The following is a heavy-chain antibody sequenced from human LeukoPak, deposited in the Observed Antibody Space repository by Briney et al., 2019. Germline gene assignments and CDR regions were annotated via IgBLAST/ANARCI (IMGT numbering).Heavy chain of an antibody. CDR2: ISAGGGST. CDR1: GFTFSSYA. J-gene: IGHJ4*02. D-gene: IGHD3-10*01. V-gene: IGHV3-23*01. Sequence: GGSLRLSCAASGFTFSSYAMSWVRQAPGKGLEWVSSISAGGGSTYYPDSAKGRFTISRDNSKNTLYLQMDSLRAEDSALYYCAKLRVPPADYYDYWGQGALVTVSS. CDR3: AKLRVPPADYYDY.